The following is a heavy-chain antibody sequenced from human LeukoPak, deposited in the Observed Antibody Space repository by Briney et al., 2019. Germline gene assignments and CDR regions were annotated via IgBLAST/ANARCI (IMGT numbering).Heavy chain of an antibody. CDR1: GYTFTNYY. CDR2: INAGNGNT. J-gene: IGHJ4*02. V-gene: IGHV1-3*03. CDR3: ARSYVWGSYHSDY. Sequence: GASVKVSCKASGYTFTNYYIHWVRQAPGQRLEWMGWINAGNGNTKYSQEFQGRVTITRDTSASTAYMELSSLRSEDMAVYYCARSYVWGSYHSDYWGQGTLVTVSS. D-gene: IGHD3-16*02.